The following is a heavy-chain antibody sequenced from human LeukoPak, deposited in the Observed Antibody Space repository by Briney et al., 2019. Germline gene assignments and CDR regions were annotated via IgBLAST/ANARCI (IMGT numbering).Heavy chain of an antibody. CDR2: IYTTGST. J-gene: IGHJ6*03. D-gene: IGHD6-13*01. CDR3: ARPSIWNYYYYYMDV. Sequence: PSETLSLTCTVSGDSISSGSYYWSWIRQPAGKGLEWIGRIYTTGSTNYNPFLKSRVIISVETSKNQFSLNLNSVTAADTAVYYCARPSIWNYYYYYMDVWGKGTTVTVSS. CDR1: GDSISSGSYY. V-gene: IGHV4-61*02.